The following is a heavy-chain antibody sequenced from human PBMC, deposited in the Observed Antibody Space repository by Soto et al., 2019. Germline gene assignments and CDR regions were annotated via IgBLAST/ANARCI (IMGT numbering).Heavy chain of an antibody. J-gene: IGHJ4*02. D-gene: IGHD6-19*01. CDR2: LYYSGSS. CDR3: ARWGRYSSGWDRFDY. CDR1: GGSISSYY. V-gene: IGHV4-59*01. Sequence: QVQLQESGPGLVKPSETLSLTCTVSGGSISSYYWSWIRQPPGKGLEWIGYLYYSGSSNYNPSLKSRVTISVDTSKNQFSLKLNSVTAADTAVYYCARWGRYSSGWDRFDYWGQGTLVTVSS.